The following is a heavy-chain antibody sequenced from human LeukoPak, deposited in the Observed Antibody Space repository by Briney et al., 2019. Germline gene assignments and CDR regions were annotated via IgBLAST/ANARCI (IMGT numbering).Heavy chain of an antibody. D-gene: IGHD3-10*01. Sequence: GGSLRLSCAASGFTFTTYWMGWVRQASGRGLEGGANIKQDGTEKYYVDSVKGRFTISRDNAKNSLSLQMNNLRAEVTAVYYCARPLMYYYGSETYLWFDTWGQGTLVTVSS. J-gene: IGHJ5*02. CDR3: ARPLMYYYGSETYLWFDT. CDR1: GFTFTTYW. CDR2: IKQDGTEK. V-gene: IGHV3-7*01.